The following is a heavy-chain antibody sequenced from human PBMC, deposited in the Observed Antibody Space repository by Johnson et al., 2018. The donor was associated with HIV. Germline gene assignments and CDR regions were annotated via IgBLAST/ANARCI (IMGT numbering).Heavy chain of an antibody. CDR2: ISYDGIKK. CDR3: ARVGSLAFDI. CDR1: GFTFSSYG. Sequence: QMQLVESGGGVVQPGRSLRVSCAASGFTFSSYGMHWVRQAPGKGLEWVAVISYDGIKKYYADYVKGRFTISRDNSKNTLYLQMNSLRAEETAVYYCARVGSLAFDIWGQGTMVTVSS. D-gene: IGHD3-16*01. V-gene: IGHV3-30*03. J-gene: IGHJ3*02.